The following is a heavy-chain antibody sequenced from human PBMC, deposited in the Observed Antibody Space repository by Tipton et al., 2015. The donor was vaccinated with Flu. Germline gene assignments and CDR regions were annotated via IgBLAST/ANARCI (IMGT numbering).Heavy chain of an antibody. D-gene: IGHD1-7*01. CDR1: GDSISRGSYY. J-gene: IGHJ5*02. CDR2: VSRSGST. Sequence: TLSLTCTVSGDSISRGSYYYNWIRQPAGEGLEWIGTVSRSGSTIYNPSLKSRVTISIDRSKNQFSLNLKSVTAADMAVYYCARRDYSNYVSDPKSWFGPWGQGTLVAVSS. CDR3: ARRDYSNYVSDPKSWFGP. V-gene: IGHV4-61*02.